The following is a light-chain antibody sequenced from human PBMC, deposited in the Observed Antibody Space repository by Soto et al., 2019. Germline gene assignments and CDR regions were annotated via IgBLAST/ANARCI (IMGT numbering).Light chain of an antibody. CDR3: QHYGRSPYT. Sequence: EIVLTQSPGTLSLSPGERATLSCRASQSVSSNYLAWYQQRPGQAPRLLIYGASSRATGIPDSFSGTGSGTDFTLTISRLEPEDCAVYYCQHYGRSPYTFGQGTKLEIK. V-gene: IGKV3-20*01. J-gene: IGKJ2*01. CDR1: QSVSSNY. CDR2: GAS.